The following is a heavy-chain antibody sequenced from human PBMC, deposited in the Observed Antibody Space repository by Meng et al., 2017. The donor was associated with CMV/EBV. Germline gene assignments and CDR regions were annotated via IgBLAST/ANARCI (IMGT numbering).Heavy chain of an antibody. D-gene: IGHD2-2*01. J-gene: IGHJ5*02. V-gene: IGHV1-2*02. CDR3: AREDIVVVPAATYNWFDP. Sequence: ASVKVSCKASGYTLTGYYMHGVRRAPGQGREWMGWINPNSGGTNYAQKFQGRVTMTRDTSISTAYMELSRLRSDDTAVYYCAREDIVVVPAATYNWFDPWGQGTLVTVSS. CDR1: GYTLTGYY. CDR2: INPNSGGT.